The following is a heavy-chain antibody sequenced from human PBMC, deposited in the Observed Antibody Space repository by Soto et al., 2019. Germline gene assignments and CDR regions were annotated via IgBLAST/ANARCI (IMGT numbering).Heavy chain of an antibody. CDR1: GGSISSSNYY. V-gene: IGHV4-39*01. D-gene: IGHD3-22*01. CDR2: IYYSGST. Sequence: SETLSLTCTVSGGSISSSNYYWGWIRQPPGKGLEWIGTIYYSGSTYYNSSLKSRVTISVDTSKKQFSLKLSSVTAADTAVYYCANTYYYDNIGYLAFDIWGQGTTVTVSS. CDR3: ANTYYYDNIGYLAFDI. J-gene: IGHJ3*02.